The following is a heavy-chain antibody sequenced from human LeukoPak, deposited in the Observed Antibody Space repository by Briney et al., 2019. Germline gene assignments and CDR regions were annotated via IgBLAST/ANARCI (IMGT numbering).Heavy chain of an antibody. J-gene: IGHJ6*02. Sequence: ASVKVSCKASGYTFTSYGISWVRQAPGQGLAWMGWISAYNGNTNYAQKLQGRVTMTTDTSTSTAYMELRSLRSDDTAVYYCARDYPIFGVVIIGFYGMDVWGQGTTVTVSS. CDR2: ISAYNGNT. CDR1: GYTFTSYG. D-gene: IGHD3-3*01. V-gene: IGHV1-18*01. CDR3: ARDYPIFGVVIIGFYGMDV.